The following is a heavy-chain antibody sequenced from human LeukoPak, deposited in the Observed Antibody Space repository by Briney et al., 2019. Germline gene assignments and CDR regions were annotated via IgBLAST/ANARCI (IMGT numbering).Heavy chain of an antibody. CDR3: ARHPQY. V-gene: IGHV4-39*01. CDR2: IYYSGGS. Sequence: SETLSLTCTVSGGSISGSSYYWGWIRQPPGKGPEWIGSIYYSGGSYYNPSLKSRVTISVDTSKNQFSLKLSSVTAADTAVYYCARHPQYWGQGTLVTVSS. J-gene: IGHJ4*02. CDR1: GGSISGSSYY.